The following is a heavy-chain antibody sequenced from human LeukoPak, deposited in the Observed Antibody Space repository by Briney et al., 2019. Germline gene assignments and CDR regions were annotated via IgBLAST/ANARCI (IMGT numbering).Heavy chain of an antibody. V-gene: IGHV1-69*13. Sequence: GASVKVSCKASGYTFTSYGISWVRQAPGQGLEWMGGIIPIFGTANYAQKFQGRVTITADESTSTAYMELSSLRSEDTAVYYCARGGSSGSPWFDPWGQGTLVTVSS. CDR2: IIPIFGTA. CDR1: GYTFTSYG. J-gene: IGHJ5*02. CDR3: ARGGSSGSPWFDP. D-gene: IGHD6-19*01.